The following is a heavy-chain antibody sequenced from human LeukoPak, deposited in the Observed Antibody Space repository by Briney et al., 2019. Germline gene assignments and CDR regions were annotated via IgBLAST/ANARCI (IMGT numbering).Heavy chain of an antibody. CDR3: TTGPYDYGSGTYYH. J-gene: IGHJ4*02. CDR1: GFTFSNAW. Sequence: PGGSLRLSCAASGFTFSNAWMSWVRQAPGKGGEWVGHIKSKTDGGTKDYDAHVKGRFTISIDDSKNTLYVQMNSLKTEDTAVYYCTTGPYDYGSGTYYHWGQGTLVTVSS. D-gene: IGHD3-10*01. V-gene: IGHV3-15*01. CDR2: IKSKTDGGTK.